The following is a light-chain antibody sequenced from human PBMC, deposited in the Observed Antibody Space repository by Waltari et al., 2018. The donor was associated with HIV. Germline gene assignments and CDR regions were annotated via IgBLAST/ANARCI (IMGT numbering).Light chain of an antibody. Sequence: DVVMTQSPLSLPVTLGQPASISCRSSQGLLYSDGNTYLNWFQQRPGQSPRRLIYKVSSRASGVPDIFSGSGSGTDFTLQISRVEAEDVGVYYCMQGTHRPITFGQGTRLEIE. CDR1: QGLLYSDGNTY. CDR2: KVS. V-gene: IGKV2-30*01. J-gene: IGKJ5*01. CDR3: MQGTHRPIT.